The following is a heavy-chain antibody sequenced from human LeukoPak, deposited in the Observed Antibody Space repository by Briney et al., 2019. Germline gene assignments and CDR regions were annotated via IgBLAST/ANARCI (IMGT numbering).Heavy chain of an antibody. Sequence: PGGSLRLSCAASGFTFSSYGMHWVRQAPGKGLEWVAVISYDGSNKYYADSVKGRFTISRDNSKNTLYLQMNSLRAEDTAVYYCAKLSTMGLDFDYWGQGTLVTVSS. D-gene: IGHD3-10*01. V-gene: IGHV3-30*18. CDR2: ISYDGSNK. J-gene: IGHJ4*02. CDR3: AKLSTMGLDFDY. CDR1: GFTFSSYG.